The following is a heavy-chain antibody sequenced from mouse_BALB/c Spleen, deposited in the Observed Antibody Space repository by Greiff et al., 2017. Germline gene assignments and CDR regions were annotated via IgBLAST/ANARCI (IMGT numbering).Heavy chain of an antibody. Sequence: EVKLQESGPGLVKPSQSLSLTCTVTGYSITSDYAWNWIRQFPGNKLEWMGYISYSGSTSYNPSLKSRISITRDTSKNQFFLQLNSVTTEDTATYYCARSGYYGSSYVWYFDVWGAGTTVTVSS. CDR1: GYSITSDYA. CDR3: ARSGYYGSSYVWYFDV. D-gene: IGHD1-1*01. CDR2: ISYSGST. V-gene: IGHV3-2*02. J-gene: IGHJ1*01.